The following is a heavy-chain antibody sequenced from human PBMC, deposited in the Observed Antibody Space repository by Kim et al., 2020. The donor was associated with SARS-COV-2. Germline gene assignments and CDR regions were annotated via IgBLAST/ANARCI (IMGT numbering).Heavy chain of an antibody. J-gene: IGHJ3*02. D-gene: IGHD5-12*01. CDR2: IVVGSGNT. CDR1: GFTFTSSA. CDR3: AAGEMATSGAFDI. V-gene: IGHV1-58*02. Sequence: SVKVSCKASGFTFTSSAMQWVRQARGQRLEWIGWIVVGSGNTNYAQKFQERVTITRDMSTSTAYMELSSLRSEDTAVYYCAAGEMATSGAFDIWGQGTMVTVSS.